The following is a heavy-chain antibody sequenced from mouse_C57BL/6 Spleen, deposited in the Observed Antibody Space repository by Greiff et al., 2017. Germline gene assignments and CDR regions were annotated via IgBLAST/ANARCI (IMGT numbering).Heavy chain of an antibody. CDR2: IDPSDSET. V-gene: IGHV1-52*01. Sequence: QVQLQQPGAELVRPGSSVKLSCKASGYTFTSYWMHWVKQRPIQGLEWIGNIDPSDSETHYNQQFKDKATLTVDKSSSTAYMQLSSLTSEDSAVYFCARGITTVVEYYFDYWGQGTTLTVSS. CDR3: ARGITTVVEYYFDY. J-gene: IGHJ2*01. D-gene: IGHD1-1*01. CDR1: GYTFTSYW.